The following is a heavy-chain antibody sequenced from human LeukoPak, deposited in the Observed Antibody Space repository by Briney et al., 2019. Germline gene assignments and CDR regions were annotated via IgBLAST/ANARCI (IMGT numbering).Heavy chain of an antibody. Sequence: ASVKVSCKASGYSFTSYGINWVRQAPGQGLEWMGWISAYNSNTNYAQNLQGRVTMTTDTSTSTVYLDLRSLRSDDTAVYYCARAAGGGYFDFWGQGTLVTVSS. CDR3: ARAAGGGYFDF. D-gene: IGHD6-13*01. CDR1: GYSFTSYG. CDR2: ISAYNSNT. J-gene: IGHJ4*02. V-gene: IGHV1-18*01.